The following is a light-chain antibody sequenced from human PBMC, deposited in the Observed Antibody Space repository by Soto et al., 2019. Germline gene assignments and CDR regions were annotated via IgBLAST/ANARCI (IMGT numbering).Light chain of an antibody. Sequence: ALTQPASVSGSPGQSITISCTGTSSDVGGYNYVSWYQQHPGKAPKLMIYDVSNRPSGVSNRFSGSKSGNTASLTISGLQAEDEADYYCSSYTSSSTLFGTGTKLTVL. CDR3: SSYTSSSTL. CDR1: SSDVGGYNY. CDR2: DVS. V-gene: IGLV2-14*01. J-gene: IGLJ1*01.